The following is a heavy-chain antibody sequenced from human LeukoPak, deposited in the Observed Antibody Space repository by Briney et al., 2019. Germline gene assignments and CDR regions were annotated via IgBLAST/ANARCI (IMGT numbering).Heavy chain of an antibody. CDR1: GFRFGTFS. Sequence: GGSLRLSCAASGFRFGTFSMSWVRQAPGKGLEWVSGINWNGGSTGYADSVKGRFTISRDNAKNSLYLQMNSLRAEDTALYYCARDQGIAAAYGAFDIWGQGTMVTVSS. CDR2: INWNGGST. V-gene: IGHV3-20*04. D-gene: IGHD6-13*01. J-gene: IGHJ3*02. CDR3: ARDQGIAAAYGAFDI.